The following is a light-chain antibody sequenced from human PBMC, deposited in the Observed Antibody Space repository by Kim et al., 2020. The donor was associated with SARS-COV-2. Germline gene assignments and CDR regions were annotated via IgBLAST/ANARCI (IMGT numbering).Light chain of an antibody. CDR1: QDISNY. CDR2: DAS. V-gene: IGKV1-33*01. Sequence: DIQMTQSPSSLSASVGDRVTITCQASQDISNYLNWYQQKPGKAPKLLIYDASNLETGVPSRFSGSGSGTDFTFTISSLQPEDIATYYCQQYRVFGQGTKLEI. CDR3: QQYRV. J-gene: IGKJ2*01.